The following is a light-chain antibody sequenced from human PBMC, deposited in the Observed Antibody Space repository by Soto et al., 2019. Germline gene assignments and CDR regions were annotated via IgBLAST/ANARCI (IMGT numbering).Light chain of an antibody. Sequence: DIQIAQSPSSLSASVGDTVTMTCRASQSIALSVNWYQQKPGKAPKLLIYVAFTLESGVPSRFSGSGSGTEFTLTIRSLQPEDYATYYCQQTYITPYTFGQGTRLEIK. CDR1: QSIALS. V-gene: IGKV1-39*01. CDR3: QQTYITPYT. CDR2: VAF. J-gene: IGKJ5*01.